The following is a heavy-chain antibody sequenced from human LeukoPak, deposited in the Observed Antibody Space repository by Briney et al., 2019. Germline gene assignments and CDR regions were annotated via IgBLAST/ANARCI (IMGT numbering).Heavy chain of an antibody. V-gene: IGHV1-3*03. J-gene: IGHJ6*03. CDR3: AREGQQLVRGYYYYYMDV. Sequence: VASVKVSCKASGYTFTSYAMHWVRQAPGQRLEWMGWINAGNGNTKYSQEFQGRVTITRDTSASTAYMELSSLRSEDMAVYYCAREGQQLVRGYYYYYMDVWGKGTTVTVSS. D-gene: IGHD6-13*01. CDR2: INAGNGNT. CDR1: GYTFTSYA.